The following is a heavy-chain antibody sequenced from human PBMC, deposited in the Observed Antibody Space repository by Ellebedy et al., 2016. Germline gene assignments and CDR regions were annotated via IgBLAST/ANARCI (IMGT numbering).Heavy chain of an antibody. Sequence: LRLXCTVSGDSISSSNYFWTWIRQPPGKGLEWIGNIYYSGSTKYNPSLESRVTLSIDTSKNQFSLSLSSVTAADTAVYYCARDPWRQDCGRNFCYPIDPWGQGTLVTVSS. D-gene: IGHD2-21*01. V-gene: IGHV4-30-4*01. CDR3: ARDPWRQDCGRNFCYPIDP. J-gene: IGHJ5*02. CDR2: IYYSGST. CDR1: GDSISSSNYF.